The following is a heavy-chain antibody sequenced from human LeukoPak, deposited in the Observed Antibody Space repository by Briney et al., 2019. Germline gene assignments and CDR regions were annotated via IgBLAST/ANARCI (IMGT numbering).Heavy chain of an antibody. J-gene: IGHJ4*02. CDR3: ARGVSTLDY. V-gene: IGHV4-61*02. D-gene: IGHD5/OR15-5a*01. CDR1: GDSISSGTYY. CDR2: IYTSGST. Sequence: SETLSLTCTVSGDSISSGTYYWNWIRQPAGKRLEWIGRIYTSGSTYYNPSLKSRVTISVDTSKNQFSLKLSSVTAADTAVYYCARGVSTLDYWGQGTLVTVSS.